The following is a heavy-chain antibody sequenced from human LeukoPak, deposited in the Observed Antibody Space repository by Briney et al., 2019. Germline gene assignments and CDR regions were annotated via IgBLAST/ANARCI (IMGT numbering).Heavy chain of an antibody. J-gene: IGHJ4*02. V-gene: IGHV4-38-2*01. D-gene: IGHD3-10*01. CDR2: IYHSGST. Sequence: SETLSLTCAVSGYSISSGYYWGWLRQPPGKGLEWIGSIYHSGSTYYNPSLKSRVTISVDTSKNQFSLKLSSVTAADTAVYYCARGRITMVRGVMGQYYFDYWGQGTLVTVSS. CDR1: GYSISSGYY. CDR3: ARGRITMVRGVMGQYYFDY.